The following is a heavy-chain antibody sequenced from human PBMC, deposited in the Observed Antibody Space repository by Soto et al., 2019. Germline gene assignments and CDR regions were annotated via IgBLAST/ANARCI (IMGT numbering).Heavy chain of an antibody. CDR1: GFTFSIFS. CDR2: ISSSSTTI. CDR3: TRVRDSGNLVHYYGMDF. J-gene: IGHJ6*02. Sequence: PGGSLRLSCAASGFTFSIFSMNWVRQAPGKGLEWISYISSSSTTIHYGDSVKGRFTISRDSAKNTLYLQLNSLRDDDTAVYYCTRVRDSGNLVHYYGMDFWGQGTTVTVSS. V-gene: IGHV3-48*02. D-gene: IGHD1-7*01.